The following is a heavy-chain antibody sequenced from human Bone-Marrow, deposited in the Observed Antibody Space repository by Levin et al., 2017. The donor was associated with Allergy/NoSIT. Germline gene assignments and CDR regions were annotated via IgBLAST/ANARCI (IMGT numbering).Heavy chain of an antibody. CDR2: LSTSAGTT. CDR1: GFTFSNNA. D-gene: IGHD4-17*01. V-gene: IGHV3-23*01. CDR3: AFTVTTYPYYYYGMDV. Sequence: GGSLRLSCAASGFTFSNNAMIWVRQAPGKGLEWVSSLSTSAGTTKYADSVKGRVTISRDISNNTLYLQMTSLRAEDTAVYYCAFTVTTYPYYYYGMDVWGQGTTVAVSS. J-gene: IGHJ6*02.